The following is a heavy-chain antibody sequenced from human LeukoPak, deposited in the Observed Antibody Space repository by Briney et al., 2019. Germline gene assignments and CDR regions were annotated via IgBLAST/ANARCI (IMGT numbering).Heavy chain of an antibody. J-gene: IGHJ5*02. D-gene: IGHD2-2*01. Sequence: GASVKVSCKASGYTFTGYYMHWVRQAPGQGLEWMGWINPNSGGTNYAQKFQGRVTMTRDTSISTAYMELSRLRSDDTAVYYCARDPNLYCSSTSCYVGWFDPWGQGTLVTVSS. CDR2: INPNSGGT. CDR3: ARDPNLYCSSTSCYVGWFDP. V-gene: IGHV1-2*02. CDR1: GYTFTGYY.